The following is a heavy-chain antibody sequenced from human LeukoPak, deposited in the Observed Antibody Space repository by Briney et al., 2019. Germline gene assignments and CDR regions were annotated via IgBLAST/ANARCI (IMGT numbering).Heavy chain of an antibody. CDR2: INPKSGDT. Sequence: ASVKVSCKTSGYTLTDFYIHWVRQAPGQGLEWMGWINPKSGDTNYAQKFQGRVTMTRDTSISTAYMELSGLTSDDTAIFYCARDVESRETYYYDSSTYGGFDCWGQGTLVTVSS. CDR3: ARDVESRETYYYDSSTYGGFDC. CDR1: GYTLTDFY. V-gene: IGHV1-2*02. D-gene: IGHD3-22*01. J-gene: IGHJ4*02.